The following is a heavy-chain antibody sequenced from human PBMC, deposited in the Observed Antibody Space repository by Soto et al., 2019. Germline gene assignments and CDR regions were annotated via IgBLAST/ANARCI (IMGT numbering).Heavy chain of an antibody. CDR1: GFTFSSYA. Sequence: PGGSLRLSCAASGFTFSSYAMHWVRQAPGKGLEWVAVISYDGSNKYYADSVKGRFTISRDNSKNTLYLQMNSLRAEDTAVYYCAREKAEYDILTGHLDYWGQGTLVTVSS. CDR2: ISYDGSNK. D-gene: IGHD3-9*01. CDR3: AREKAEYDILTGHLDY. V-gene: IGHV3-30-3*01. J-gene: IGHJ4*02.